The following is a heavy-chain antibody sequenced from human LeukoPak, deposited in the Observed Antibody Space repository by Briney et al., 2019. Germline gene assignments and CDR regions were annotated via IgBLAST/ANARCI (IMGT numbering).Heavy chain of an antibody. CDR1: GGSISSYY. Sequence: SETLSLTCTVSGGSISSYYWSWIRQPPGKVLEWIGYIYYSGSTNYNPSLKSRVTISVDTSKNQFSLKLSSVTAADTAVYYCARSVEGYCSGGSCYSYYYMDVWGKGTTVTVSS. D-gene: IGHD2-15*01. J-gene: IGHJ6*03. CDR3: ARSVEGYCSGGSCYSYYYMDV. CDR2: IYYSGST. V-gene: IGHV4-59*01.